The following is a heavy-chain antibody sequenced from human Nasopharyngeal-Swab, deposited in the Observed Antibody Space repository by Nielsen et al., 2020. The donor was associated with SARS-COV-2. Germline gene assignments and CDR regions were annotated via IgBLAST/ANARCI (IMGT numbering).Heavy chain of an antibody. J-gene: IGHJ3*02. CDR2: IRQDAREQ. Sequence: GGSLRLSCAASGFTFSSYSMSWLRQAPGKGLEWVANIRQDAREQFYVDSVKGRFTISRDNAKNSVFLQMNSLRSEDTAVYYCARESVVTGMDDAPDIWGRGTMVTVSS. CDR3: ARESVVTGMDDAPDI. D-gene: IGHD2-21*02. CDR1: GFTFSSYS. V-gene: IGHV3-7*01.